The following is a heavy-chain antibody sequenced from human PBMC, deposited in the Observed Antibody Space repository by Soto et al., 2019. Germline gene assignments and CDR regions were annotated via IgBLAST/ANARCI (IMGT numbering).Heavy chain of an antibody. CDR2: IYPGDSDA. CDR1: GYTFSKYW. V-gene: IGHV5-51*01. J-gene: IGHJ4*02. CDR3: ARRGGEYNTMSDY. Sequence: GESLKISCKDSGYTFSKYWIGWVRQTPGKGLEWMGMIYPGDSDARYSPSFEGQVTFSVDKSINTAYLQWNSLKASDTAMYYCARRGGEYNTMSDYWGRGTLVTVSS. D-gene: IGHD3-10*01.